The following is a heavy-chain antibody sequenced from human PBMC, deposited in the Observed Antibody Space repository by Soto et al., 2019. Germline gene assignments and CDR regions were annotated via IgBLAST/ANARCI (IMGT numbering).Heavy chain of an antibody. CDR3: ARGSGLYSRSYLHWFDP. D-gene: IGHD6-13*01. V-gene: IGHV4-30-4*01. Sequence: LYPICNVSGGSITSGDYYWNWIRQPPGEGLEWIWYIYYSGSTYYNPSLKSRVTISVDTSKTQFSLKLSSVTAADTAVYYCARGSGLYSRSYLHWFDPWGQGTMVTVSS. CDR1: GGSITSGDYY. J-gene: IGHJ5*02. CDR2: IYYSGST.